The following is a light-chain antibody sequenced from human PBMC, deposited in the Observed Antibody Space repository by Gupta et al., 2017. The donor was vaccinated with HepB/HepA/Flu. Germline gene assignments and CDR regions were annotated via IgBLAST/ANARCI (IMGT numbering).Light chain of an antibody. Sequence: QSVLTQPHSVSWATGRRVTNSFTGQRSNNGADYDVHWYQQQPGTAPKLLNYGNSNPSSGVPDRFSCSKASTSASLAITWLQAEDEAYYYCQSYNSSLGGVVFGGGTKLTVL. CDR1: RSNNGADYD. CDR2: GNS. V-gene: IGLV1-40*01. J-gene: IGLJ2*01. CDR3: QSYNSSLGGVV.